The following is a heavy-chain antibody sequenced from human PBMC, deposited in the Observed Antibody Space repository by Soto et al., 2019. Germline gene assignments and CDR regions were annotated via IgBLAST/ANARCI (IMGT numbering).Heavy chain of an antibody. Sequence: PSETLSLTCAFYGGSFSGYYWSLIRQPPGKGLEWIGEINHSGSTNYNPSLKSRVTISVDTSKNQFSLKLSSVTAADTAVYYCARGGGYCSSTSCHDIGSYYYYMDVWGKGTTVTVSS. CDR1: GGSFSGYY. D-gene: IGHD2-2*01. V-gene: IGHV4-34*01. CDR3: ARGGGYCSSTSCHDIGSYYYYMDV. CDR2: INHSGST. J-gene: IGHJ6*03.